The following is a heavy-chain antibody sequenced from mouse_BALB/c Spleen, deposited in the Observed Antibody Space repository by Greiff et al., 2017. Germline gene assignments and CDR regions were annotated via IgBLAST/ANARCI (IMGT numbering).Heavy chain of an antibody. CDR1: GFNIKDTY. V-gene: IGHV14-3*02. Sequence: EVKLVESGAELVKPGASVKLSCTASGFNIKDTYMHWVKQRPEQGLEWIGRIDPANGNTKYDPKFQGKATITADTSSNTAYLQLSSLTSEDTAVYYCASYYYGYAMDYWGQGTSVTVSS. CDR2: IDPANGNT. D-gene: IGHD1-1*01. J-gene: IGHJ4*01. CDR3: ASYYYGYAMDY.